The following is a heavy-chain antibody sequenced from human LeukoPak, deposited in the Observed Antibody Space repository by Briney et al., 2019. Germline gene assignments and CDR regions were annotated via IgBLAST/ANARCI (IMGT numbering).Heavy chain of an antibody. V-gene: IGHV4-39*01. Sequence: SETLSLTCAVSGDITHYWGWVRQAPGKGPECIGSIYYSGSVYYNPSLRSRVTISLDTSTKQVSLKLSSVTVADTAIYYCAKHNGGGVVSYVAPGPPDYFDHWGQGALVTVSS. CDR2: IYYSGSV. D-gene: IGHD1-26*01. CDR1: GDITHY. J-gene: IGHJ4*02. CDR3: AKHNGGGVVSYVAPGPPDYFDH.